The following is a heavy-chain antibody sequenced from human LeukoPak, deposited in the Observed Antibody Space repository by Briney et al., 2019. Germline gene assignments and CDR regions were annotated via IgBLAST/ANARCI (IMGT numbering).Heavy chain of an antibody. CDR1: GASISSGGYS. D-gene: IGHD7-27*01. V-gene: IGHV4-30-2*01. Sequence: PSETLSLTCAVSGASISSGGYSWSWIRQPPGKGLEWIGCIYHTGSTHYNPSLKSRVTMSVDTSKNQFSLQLNSVTPEDTAVYYCARDIVWGYRAFDIWGQGTMVTVSS. CDR2: IYHTGST. J-gene: IGHJ3*02. CDR3: ARDIVWGYRAFDI.